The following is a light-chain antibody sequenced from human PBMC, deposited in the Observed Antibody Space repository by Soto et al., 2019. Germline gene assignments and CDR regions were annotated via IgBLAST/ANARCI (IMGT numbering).Light chain of an antibody. V-gene: IGLV2-14*01. CDR2: GVS. CDR1: SSDVGRYNY. J-gene: IGLJ1*01. Sequence: QSVLTQPASVSGSPGQSITISCTGTSSDVGRYNYVSWYQQHPGKAPKLMVYGVSNRPSGVSYRFSGSKSGNTASLTISGLQAEDEADYYCSSYTTESSRVFGTGTKVTVL. CDR3: SSYTTESSRV.